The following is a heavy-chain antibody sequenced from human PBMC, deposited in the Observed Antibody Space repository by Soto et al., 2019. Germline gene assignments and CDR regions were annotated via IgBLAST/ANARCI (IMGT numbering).Heavy chain of an antibody. J-gene: IGHJ6*02. V-gene: IGHV1-69*13. CDR3: ASRGAATSGYYGMDV. CDR2: IIPIFGTA. CDR1: GGTFSSYA. D-gene: IGHD1-26*01. Sequence: ASVKVSCKASGGTFSSYAISWVRQAPGQGLEWMGGIIPIFGTANDAQKFQGRVTITADESTSTAYMELSSLRSEDTAVYHCASRGAATSGYYGMDVWGQGTTVTVSS.